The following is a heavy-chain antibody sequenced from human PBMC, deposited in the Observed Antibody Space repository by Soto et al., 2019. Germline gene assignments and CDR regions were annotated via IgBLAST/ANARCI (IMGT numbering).Heavy chain of an antibody. J-gene: IGHJ3*02. CDR3: ASSSSSWYGGNDAFDI. Sequence: GESLKISCKGSGYSFTSYWIGWVRQMPGKGLEWMGIIYPGDSDTRYSPSFQGQVTISADKSISTAYLQWSSLKASDTAMYYCASSSSSWYGGNDAFDIWGQGTMVTVSS. CDR2: IYPGDSDT. D-gene: IGHD6-13*01. V-gene: IGHV5-51*01. CDR1: GYSFTSYW.